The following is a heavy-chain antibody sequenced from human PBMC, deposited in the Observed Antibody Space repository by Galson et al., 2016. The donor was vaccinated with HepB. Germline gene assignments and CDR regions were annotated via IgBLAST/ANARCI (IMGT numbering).Heavy chain of an antibody. J-gene: IGHJ2*01. V-gene: IGHV3-21*01. CDR1: GFSFSSYT. Sequence: SLRLSCAASGFSFSSYTMNWVRQAPGKRLEWVASIGSGGSYIYYAAPVKGRFTISRDNTWNSLYLQMNSLRAEDTAVYYCARVLLNWGSGNFDLWGRGTLVTVSS. CDR2: IGSGGSYI. CDR3: ARVLLNWGSGNFDL. D-gene: IGHD7-27*01.